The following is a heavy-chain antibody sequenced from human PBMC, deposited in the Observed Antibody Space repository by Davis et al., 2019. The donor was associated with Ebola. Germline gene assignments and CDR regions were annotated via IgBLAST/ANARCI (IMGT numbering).Heavy chain of an antibody. V-gene: IGHV3-33*01. D-gene: IGHD2-2*01. Sequence: PGGSLRLSCAASGFTFISYGMHWVRQAPGKGLEWVAVIWYDGSNKYYADSVKGRFTISRDNSKNTLYLQMNSLRAEDTAVYYCATLPSGVVPAAMDYFDYWGQGTLVTVSS. CDR3: ATLPSGVVPAAMDYFDY. CDR2: IWYDGSNK. CDR1: GFTFISYG. J-gene: IGHJ4*02.